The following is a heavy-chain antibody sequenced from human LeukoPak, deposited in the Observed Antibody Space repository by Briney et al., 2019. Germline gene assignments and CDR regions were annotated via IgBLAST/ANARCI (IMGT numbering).Heavy chain of an antibody. J-gene: IGHJ6*02. CDR3: AGQQWFGESAYSYYGMDV. CDR1: GGSFSGYY. Sequence: PSETLSLTCAVYGGSFSGYYWSWIRQPPGKGLEWIGDINHSGSTNYNPSLKSRVTISVDTSKNQFSLKLSSVTAADTAVYYCAGQQWFGESAYSYYGMDVWGQGTTVTVSS. V-gene: IGHV4-34*01. CDR2: INHSGST. D-gene: IGHD3-10*01.